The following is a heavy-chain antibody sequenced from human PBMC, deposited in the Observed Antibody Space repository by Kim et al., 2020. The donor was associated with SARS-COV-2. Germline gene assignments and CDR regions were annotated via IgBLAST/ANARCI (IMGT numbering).Heavy chain of an antibody. CDR3: STERGIYGSGSYGLFDY. V-gene: IGHV1-2*02. CDR1: GYTFTGYY. D-gene: IGHD3-10*01. CDR2: INPNSGGT. Sequence: ASVKVSCKASGYTFTGYYMHWVRQAPGQGLEGMGWINPNSGGTNYAQKFQGRVTMTRDTSISTAYMELSRLRSDDTAVYYCSTERGIYGSGSYGLFDYWGQGTLVTVSS. J-gene: IGHJ4*02.